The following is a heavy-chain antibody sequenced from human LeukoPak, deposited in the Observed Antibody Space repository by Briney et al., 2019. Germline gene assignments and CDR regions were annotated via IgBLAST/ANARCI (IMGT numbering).Heavy chain of an antibody. V-gene: IGHV3-9*01. D-gene: IGHD3-16*01. CDR3: AKADVRRGFDY. Sequence: GGSLRLSCAASGFTFNNYAMSWVRQAPGKGLEWVSGISWNSGSIGYADSVKGRFTISRDNAKNSLYLQMNSLRAEDTALYYCAKADVRRGFDYWGQGTLVTVSS. CDR1: GFTFNNYA. J-gene: IGHJ4*02. CDR2: ISWNSGSI.